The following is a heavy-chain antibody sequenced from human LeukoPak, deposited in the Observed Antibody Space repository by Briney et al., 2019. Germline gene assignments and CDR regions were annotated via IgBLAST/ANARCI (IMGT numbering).Heavy chain of an antibody. CDR3: ARGEEAGPFDY. D-gene: IGHD6-19*01. CDR2: ISGSGGNT. J-gene: IGHJ4*02. CDR1: GFTFSSYA. Sequence: PGGSLRLSCAASGFTFSSYAMSWVRQAPGKGLEWVSAISGSGGNTYYADSVKGRFTMSRDNAKNSLYLQMNSLRAEDTAVYYCARGEEAGPFDYWGQGTLVTVSS. V-gene: IGHV3-23*01.